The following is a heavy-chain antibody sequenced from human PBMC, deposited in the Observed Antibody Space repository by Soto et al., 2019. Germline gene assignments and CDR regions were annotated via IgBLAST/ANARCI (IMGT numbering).Heavy chain of an antibody. CDR2: MNPNSGNT. CDR3: ARVHTVTTYFDV. D-gene: IGHD4-17*01. V-gene: IGHV1-8*01. CDR1: GYTFTSYD. Sequence: QVQLVQSGAEVGKPGASVKVSCKASGYTFTSYDINWVRQASGQGLEWMGWMNPNSGNTGSAQRFQGRLTKTRNTSINSAYMELTSLPSEDAAVYYCARVHTVTTYFDVWGPGTLVAVSS. J-gene: IGHJ2*01.